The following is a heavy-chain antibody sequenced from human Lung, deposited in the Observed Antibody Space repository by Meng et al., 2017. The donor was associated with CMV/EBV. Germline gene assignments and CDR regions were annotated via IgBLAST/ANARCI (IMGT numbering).Heavy chain of an antibody. CDR3: ARERYLVPAASPDYYYYGMAV. D-gene: IGHD2-2*01. V-gene: IGHV1-2*02. Sequence: ASXXVSXKASEYTFTAYYIHWVRQAPGQGLEWMGWIDPNGGGTNYAQKFQDRVTMTSDTSIRTAYMELSRLRSDDAALYYCARERYLVPAASPDYYYYGMAVWXQGTTVTVSS. CDR2: IDPNGGGT. J-gene: IGHJ6*02. CDR1: EYTFTAYY.